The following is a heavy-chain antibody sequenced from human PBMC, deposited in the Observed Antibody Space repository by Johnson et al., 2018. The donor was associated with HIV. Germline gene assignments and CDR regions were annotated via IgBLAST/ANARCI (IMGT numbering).Heavy chain of an antibody. V-gene: IGHV3-13*01. D-gene: IGHD1-26*01. J-gene: IGHJ3*02. CDR2: SGTAGDT. Sequence: VQLVESGGGLVQPGGSLRLSCAASGFTFSNYDMHWVRQATGKGLEWVSASGTAGDTYYPGSVKGRFTISMGNAKHSLYLQMNSLRAGDTAVYYCARDSGLAAPGPIEIWGQVTIVTVSS. CDR1: GFTFSNYD. CDR3: ARDSGLAAPGPIEI.